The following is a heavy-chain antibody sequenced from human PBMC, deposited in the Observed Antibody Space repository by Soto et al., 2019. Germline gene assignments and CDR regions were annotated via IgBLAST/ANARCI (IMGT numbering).Heavy chain of an antibody. CDR3: AKDLMTTVMIDY. Sequence: GGSLRLSCAASGFTFSSYGMHWVRQAPGKGLEWVAIISYDGSNKYYADSVKGRFTISRDNSKNTLYLQMNSLRAEDTAVYYCAKDLMTTVMIDYWGQGTLVTVSS. CDR1: GFTFSSYG. V-gene: IGHV3-30*18. CDR2: ISYDGSNK. J-gene: IGHJ4*02. D-gene: IGHD4-17*01.